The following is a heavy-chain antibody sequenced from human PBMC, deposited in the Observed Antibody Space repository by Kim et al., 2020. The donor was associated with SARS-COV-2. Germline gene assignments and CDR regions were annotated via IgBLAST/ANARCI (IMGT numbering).Heavy chain of an antibody. Sequence: TNYSPSFQGHVTISADKSISTAYLQWSSLKASDTAMYYCARLGTRMGSDYWGQGTLVTVSS. CDR2: T. D-gene: IGHD1-1*01. V-gene: IGHV5-10-1*01. J-gene: IGHJ4*02. CDR3: ARLGTRMGSDY.